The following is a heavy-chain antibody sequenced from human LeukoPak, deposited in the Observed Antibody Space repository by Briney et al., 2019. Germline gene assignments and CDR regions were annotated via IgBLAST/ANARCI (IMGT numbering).Heavy chain of an antibody. CDR2: IYHSGTT. V-gene: IGHV4-59*08. D-gene: IGHD3-16*02. CDR1: GVSISNSY. CDR3: ARQGGEFYDYVWGSYRFLDY. Sequence: PSETLSLTCSVSGVSISNSYWSWIRQPPGKGLEWIGYIYHSGTTNYAPSLKSRVTISLDTSKNQFSLRLNSVTAADTAVYFCARQGGEFYDYVWGSYRFLDYWGQGILVTVSA. J-gene: IGHJ4*02.